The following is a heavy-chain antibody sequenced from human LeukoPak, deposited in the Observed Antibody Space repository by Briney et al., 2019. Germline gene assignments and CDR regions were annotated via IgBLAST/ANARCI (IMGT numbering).Heavy chain of an antibody. V-gene: IGHV1-3*01. CDR3: ARAGGRNNWFDP. CDR1: GYTFTSYA. D-gene: IGHD1-14*01. J-gene: IGHJ5*02. CDR2: INAGNGNT. Sequence: GASVKVSCKASGYTFTSYAMHWVRQAPGQRLEWMGWINAGNGNTKYSQELQGRVTITRDTSASTAYKELSSLRSDDTAVYYCARAGGRNNWFDPWGQGTLVTVSS.